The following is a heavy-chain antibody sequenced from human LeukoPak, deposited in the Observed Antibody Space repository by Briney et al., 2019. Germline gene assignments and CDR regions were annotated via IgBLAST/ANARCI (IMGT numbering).Heavy chain of an antibody. CDR1: GFTFSSYS. V-gene: IGHV3-21*01. CDR3: ARGRQTSSTDKPKYYYYYMDV. Sequence: GSLRLSCAASGFTFSSYSMNWVRQAPGKGLEWVSSISSSSSYIYYADSVKGRFTISRDNAKNSLYLQMNSLRAEDTAVYYCARGRQTSSTDKPKYYYYYMDVWGKGTTVTVSS. D-gene: IGHD6-13*01. J-gene: IGHJ6*03. CDR2: ISSSSSYI.